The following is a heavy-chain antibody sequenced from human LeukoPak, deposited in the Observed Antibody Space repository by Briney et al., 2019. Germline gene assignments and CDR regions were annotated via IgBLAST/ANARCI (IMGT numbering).Heavy chain of an antibody. V-gene: IGHV3-30*04. J-gene: IGHJ4*02. CDR1: VFTFRNYA. D-gene: IGHD1-26*01. Sequence: PGGSLRLSCAAPVFTFRNYAMHWVRQAPGKGLEWVSVISYEGSKKYYADSVKGRFTISRDNSKNTVHLQMNSLSTEDTAVYYCAKDRAEATRRSLDYWGQGTLVTVSS. CDR2: ISYEGSKK. CDR3: AKDRAEATRRSLDY.